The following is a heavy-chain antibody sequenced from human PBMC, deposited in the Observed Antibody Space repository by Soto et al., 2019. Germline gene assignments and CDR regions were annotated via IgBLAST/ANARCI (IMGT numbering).Heavy chain of an antibody. Sequence: PGGSLRLSCAASGFTFSGYYMSWVRQAPGKGLEWVATTNQDETERYYVDSVKGRFTISRDNAQSLLSLQLNSLRGDDTAVYFCARLIGGVTTYDYWGLGTLVTVSS. CDR2: TNQDETER. V-gene: IGHV3-7*01. CDR1: GFTFSGYY. J-gene: IGHJ4*02. CDR3: ARLIGGVTTYDY. D-gene: IGHD3-16*01.